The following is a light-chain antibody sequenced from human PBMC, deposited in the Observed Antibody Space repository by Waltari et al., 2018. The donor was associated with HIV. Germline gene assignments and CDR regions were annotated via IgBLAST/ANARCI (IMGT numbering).Light chain of an antibody. J-gene: IGLJ2*01. CDR1: SRDVGGYNY. CDR3: SSFAGSNNLMV. CDR2: QVN. Sequence: QSALTQPPSASGSPGQSVTISCTGTSRDVGGYNYVSWYQKHPGKAPKLIIYQVNKRPSGVPDRFSGTKSGNRASLTVSGLQAEDAADYYCSSFAGSNNLMVFGGGTKLTVL. V-gene: IGLV2-8*01.